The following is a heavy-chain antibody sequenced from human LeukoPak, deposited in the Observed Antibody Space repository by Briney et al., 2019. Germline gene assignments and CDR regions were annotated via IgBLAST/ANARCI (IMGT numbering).Heavy chain of an antibody. CDR3: ARDFGLTGKVDY. V-gene: IGHV3-64*01. J-gene: IGHJ4*02. D-gene: IGHD1-20*01. CDR1: GFTFSRYA. Sequence: GGSLRLSCAASGFTFSRYAMHWVRQAPGKGLESVSTISSNGGSTYYANSVKGRFTISRDNSKNTLYLQMGSLRAEDLAVYYCARDFGLTGKVDYWGQGTLVTVSS. CDR2: ISSNGGST.